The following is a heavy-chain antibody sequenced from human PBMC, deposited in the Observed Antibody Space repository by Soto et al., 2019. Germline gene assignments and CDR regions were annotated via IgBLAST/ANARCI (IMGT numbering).Heavy chain of an antibody. CDR3: GRDGAMTTVTTGHY. CDR2: VNPSGGST. D-gene: IGHD4-17*01. V-gene: IGHV1-46*03. CDR1: GYTFSNHY. J-gene: IGHJ4*02. Sequence: QVQLVQSGAEVKKPGASVKVSCKASGYTFSNHYIHWVRQAPGQGLEWMGIVNPSGGSTTYAQKFQGRVTMTSDTSTSTVYMELSSPRSEDTAVYYCGRDGAMTTVTTGHYWGQGTLVTVSS.